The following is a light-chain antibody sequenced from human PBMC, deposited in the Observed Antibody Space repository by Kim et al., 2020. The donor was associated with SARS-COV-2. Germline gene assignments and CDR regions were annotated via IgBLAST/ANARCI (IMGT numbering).Light chain of an antibody. CDR1: QSISSW. Sequence: DIQMTQSPSTLSASVGDRVTITCRASQSISSWLAWYQQKPGKAPKLLIYDASSLESGVPSRFSGSGSGTEFTLTISSLQPDDFATYYCQQYNSYSPVFGGGTKVVIK. V-gene: IGKV1-5*01. CDR2: DAS. J-gene: IGKJ4*01. CDR3: QQYNSYSPV.